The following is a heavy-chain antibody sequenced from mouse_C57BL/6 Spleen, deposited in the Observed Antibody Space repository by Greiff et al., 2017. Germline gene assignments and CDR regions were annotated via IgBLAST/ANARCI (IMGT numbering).Heavy chain of an antibody. CDR2: IDPSDSET. V-gene: IGHV1-52*01. D-gene: IGHD2-10*01. CDR1: GYTFTSYW. Sequence: QVQLQQPGAELVRPGSSVKLSCKASGYTFTSYWMHWVKQRPIQGLEWIGNIDPSDSETHYNQKFKDKATLTVDKSSSTAYMQLSSLTSEDSAVYYCARNLLLYYAMDYWGQGTSVTVSS. J-gene: IGHJ4*01. CDR3: ARNLLLYYAMDY.